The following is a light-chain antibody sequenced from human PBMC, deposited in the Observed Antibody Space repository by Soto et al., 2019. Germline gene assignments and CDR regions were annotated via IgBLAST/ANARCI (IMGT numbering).Light chain of an antibody. CDR1: QSISNS. J-gene: IGKJ5*01. CDR3: QQSYSTPRD. CDR2: AAS. Sequence: IPLTQCPSSLSASVRDIVTITCRASQSISNSLNWYQQKPGRAPKLLIYAASSLQSGVPSRFSGSGSGTDFILTISSLQPEDFATYYCQQSYSTPRDFGQGTRLEIK. V-gene: IGKV1-39*01.